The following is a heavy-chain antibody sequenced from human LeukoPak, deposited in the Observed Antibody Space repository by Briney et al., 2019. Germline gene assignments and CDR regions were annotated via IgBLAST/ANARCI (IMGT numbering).Heavy chain of an antibody. CDR1: GYSFTSYC. CDR2: IYPGDSDT. D-gene: IGHD6-13*01. CDR3: ARHGYSSSWYTNWSYYYYMDV. J-gene: IGHJ6*03. V-gene: IGHV5-51*01. Sequence: PGESLKISCKGSGYSFTSYCIGWVRQMPGKGLEWMGIIYPGDSDTRYSPSFQGQVTISADKSISTAYLQWSSLKASDTAMYYCARHGYSSSWYTNWSYYYYMDVWGKGTPVTVSS.